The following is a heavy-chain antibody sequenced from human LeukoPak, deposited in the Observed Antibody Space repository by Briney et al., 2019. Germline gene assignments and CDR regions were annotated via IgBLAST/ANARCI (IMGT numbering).Heavy chain of an antibody. CDR2: INQDGSEK. J-gene: IGHJ4*02. CDR3: ARAFYSYFDY. V-gene: IGHV3-7*03. Sequence: PGGSLRLSCAASGLNFRSSWMSWIRQAPGKGLERVANINQDGSEKYYVDSVKGRFTISGDNAKNSLYLQMNSLRVEDTAVYYCARAFYSYFDYWGQGTLVVVST. D-gene: IGHD2/OR15-2a*01. CDR1: GLNFRSSW.